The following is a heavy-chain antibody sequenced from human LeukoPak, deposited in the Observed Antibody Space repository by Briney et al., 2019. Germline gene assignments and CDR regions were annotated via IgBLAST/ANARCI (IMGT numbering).Heavy chain of an antibody. CDR1: GFTFSSYD. CDR3: ARAHYYGSGSYPSYYYYGMDV. V-gene: IGHV3-13*01. Sequence: PGGSLRLSCAASGFTFSSYDMHWVRQATGKGLEWVSAIGTAGDTYHPGSVKGRFTISRENAKNSLYLQMNSLRAGDTAVYYCARAHYYGSGSYPSYYYYGMDVWGQGTTVTVSS. J-gene: IGHJ6*02. CDR2: IGTAGDT. D-gene: IGHD3-10*01.